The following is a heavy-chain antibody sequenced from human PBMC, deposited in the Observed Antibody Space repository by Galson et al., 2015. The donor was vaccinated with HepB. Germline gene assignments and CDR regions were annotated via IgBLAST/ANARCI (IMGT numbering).Heavy chain of an antibody. J-gene: IGHJ3*02. CDR2: MYRGGTT. V-gene: IGHV3-53*01. CDR3: ARGPKAPHYYDSSGLGDAFDI. CDR1: GFTVSNNY. Sequence: SLRLSCAASGFTVSNNYMSWVRQAPGKGLEWVSVMYRGGTTYYADSVEGRFTISRDNSKNTFFLQMNGLRAEDTAVYYCARGPKAPHYYDSSGLGDAFDIWGQGTMVTVSS. D-gene: IGHD3-22*01.